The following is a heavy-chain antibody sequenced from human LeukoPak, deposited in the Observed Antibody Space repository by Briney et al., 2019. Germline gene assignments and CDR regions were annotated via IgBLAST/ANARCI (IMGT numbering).Heavy chain of an antibody. J-gene: IGHJ4*02. D-gene: IGHD6-13*01. CDR2: ISGSGGST. V-gene: IGHV3-23*01. Sequence: GGSLRLSCAASGFTVNNNYMSWVRQAPGKGLEWVSTISGSGGSTYYADSVKGRFTISRDNSKNTLYLQMNSLRAEDTAVYYCAKDHSPFDYWGQGTLVTVSS. CDR1: GFTVNNNY. CDR3: AKDHSPFDY.